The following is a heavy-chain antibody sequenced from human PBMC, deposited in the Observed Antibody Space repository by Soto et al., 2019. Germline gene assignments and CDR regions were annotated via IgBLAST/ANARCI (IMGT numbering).Heavy chain of an antibody. V-gene: IGHV2-5*01. CDR2: LYWNDDK. D-gene: IGHD3-10*01. Sequence: QITLKESGPTLVKPTQTLTLTCTFSGFSLSTSGVGVGWIRQPPGKALEWLALLYWNDDKRYSPSLKSRLTINKHTSKNQVVLTMTPMDSADTATYSSAPSPVAIGEFSTDYYYYGMDVWGHGTTVTVSS. CDR3: APSPVAIGEFSTDYYYYGMDV. CDR1: GFSLSTSGVG. J-gene: IGHJ6*02.